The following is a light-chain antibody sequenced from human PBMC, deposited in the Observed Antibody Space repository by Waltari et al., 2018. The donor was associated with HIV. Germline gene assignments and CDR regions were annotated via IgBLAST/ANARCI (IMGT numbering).Light chain of an antibody. Sequence: QSVLTQPPSASGTPGQRVVISCSGSDSNNGSNTIKWFQQLPGSAPKVLVYSDDHRPSGVPDRFSGSKSGTSASLAISGVQSEDEADYYCAAWDDSLNAYVFGSGTKVTVL. CDR2: SDD. CDR3: AAWDDSLNAYV. V-gene: IGLV1-44*01. CDR1: DSNNGSNT. J-gene: IGLJ1*01.